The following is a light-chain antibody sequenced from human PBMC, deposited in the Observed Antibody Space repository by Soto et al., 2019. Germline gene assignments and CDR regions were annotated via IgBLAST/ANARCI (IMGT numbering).Light chain of an antibody. J-gene: IGKJ1*01. CDR1: QSVSSSY. CDR2: GAS. V-gene: IGKV3-20*01. Sequence: EIVFTQAPATLSLSPGERATLSCTAGQSVSSSYLAWYQQKPGQAPRLLIYGASSRATGIPDRFDGSGSETDFSLTISRLEPEDFAVYYCQQYNNWPPRTFGQGTKVDI. CDR3: QQYNNWPPRT.